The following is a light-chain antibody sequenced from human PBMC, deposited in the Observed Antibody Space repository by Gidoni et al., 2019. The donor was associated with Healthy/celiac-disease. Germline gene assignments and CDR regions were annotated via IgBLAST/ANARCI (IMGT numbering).Light chain of an antibody. J-gene: IGKJ3*01. Sequence: DIQLTQSPSFLSASVGDRVTITCWASQGISSYLAWYQQKPGKAPKLLIYAASPLQSGVPSRFSGSGSGTEFTLTISSLQPEDFATYYCQQLNSYLPFTFGPGTKVDIK. V-gene: IGKV1-9*01. CDR2: AAS. CDR3: QQLNSYLPFT. CDR1: QGISSY.